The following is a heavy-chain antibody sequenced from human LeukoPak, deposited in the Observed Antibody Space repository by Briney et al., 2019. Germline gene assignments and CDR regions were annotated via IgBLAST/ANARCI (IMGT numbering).Heavy chain of an antibody. CDR2: ISWNSGSI. J-gene: IGHJ4*02. CDR3: AKDLGCSSTSCYTGFDY. V-gene: IGHV3-9*01. CDR1: GLTFDDYA. Sequence: GGSLRLSCAASGLTFDDYAMHWVRQAPGKGLEWVSGISWNSGSIGYADSVKGRFTISRDNARNSLYLQMNSLRAEDTALYYCAKDLGCSSTSCYTGFDYWGQGTLVTVSS. D-gene: IGHD2-2*02.